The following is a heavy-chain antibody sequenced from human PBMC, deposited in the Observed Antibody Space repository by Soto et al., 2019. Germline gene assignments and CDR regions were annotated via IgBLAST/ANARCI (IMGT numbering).Heavy chain of an antibody. V-gene: IGHV3-7*01. CDR1: GITFRRYW. Sequence: GGSLRLSCVVSGITFRRYWMSWVRQAPGKGLEWVANIKEDGSEKYYVDSVKGRFTISRDNAKNSLYLQMNSLRAEDTAIYYCARERHSYPGWDQGTLVTVSS. D-gene: IGHD5-18*01. J-gene: IGHJ4*02. CDR2: IKEDGSEK. CDR3: ARERHSYPG.